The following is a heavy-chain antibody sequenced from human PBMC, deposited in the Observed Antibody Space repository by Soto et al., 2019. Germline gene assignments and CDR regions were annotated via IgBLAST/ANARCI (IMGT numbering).Heavy chain of an antibody. Sequence: ASVKVSCKASGYSFTSNDVSWVRQATGQGLEWMGWMNPGSGDTGYAQKFQGRVTMTRDISIATAYMELSSLRSDDTAIYYCARMATFGSLNWFDSWGQGTLVTVSS. CDR3: ARMATFGSLNWFDS. CDR1: GYSFTSND. V-gene: IGHV1-8*01. D-gene: IGHD3-16*01. J-gene: IGHJ5*01. CDR2: MNPGSGDT.